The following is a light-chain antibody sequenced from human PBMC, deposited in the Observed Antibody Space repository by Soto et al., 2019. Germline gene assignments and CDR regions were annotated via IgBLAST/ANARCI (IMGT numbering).Light chain of an antibody. Sequence: DIQMTQSPSTLSASVGDRVTITCRASQSINKFLAWYQQKPGKAPKVLIYKTSSLESGVPSRFSGSGSGTEFTLTISSLQPDDFATYYCQQYDGYPLTFGGGTKVEIQ. V-gene: IGKV1-5*03. J-gene: IGKJ4*01. CDR2: KTS. CDR3: QQYDGYPLT. CDR1: QSINKF.